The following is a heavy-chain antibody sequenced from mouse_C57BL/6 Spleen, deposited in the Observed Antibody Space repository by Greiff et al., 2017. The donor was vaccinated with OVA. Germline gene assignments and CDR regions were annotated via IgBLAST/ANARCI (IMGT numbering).Heavy chain of an antibody. V-gene: IGHV5-12*01. CDR3: ARQGLRDYSWFAY. J-gene: IGHJ3*01. CDR2: ISNGGGST. Sequence: EVHLVESGGGLVQPGGSPKLSCAASGFTFSDYYMYWVRQTPEKRLEWVAYISNGGGSTYYPDTVKGRFTISRDNAKNTLYLQMSRLKSEDTAMYYCARQGLRDYSWFAYWGQGTLVTVSA. D-gene: IGHD1-1*01. CDR1: GFTFSDYY.